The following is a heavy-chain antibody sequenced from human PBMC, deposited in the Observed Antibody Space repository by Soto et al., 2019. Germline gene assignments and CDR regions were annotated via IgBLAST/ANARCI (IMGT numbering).Heavy chain of an antibody. CDR1: GFTVSNNY. Sequence: LRLSCAVSGFTVSNNYMSWVRQAPGKGPEWVAVIYSVGNRYYADSVEGRFSVSRDSAKNTLYLQMDNLRAEDTAVYYCARDYSSTLSNPFDYWGQGTWVTVSS. V-gene: IGHV3-53*01. CDR2: IYSVGNR. J-gene: IGHJ4*02. CDR3: ARDYSSTLSNPFDY. D-gene: IGHD2-15*01.